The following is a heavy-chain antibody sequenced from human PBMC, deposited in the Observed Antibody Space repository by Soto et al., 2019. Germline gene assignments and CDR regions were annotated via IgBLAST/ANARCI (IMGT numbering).Heavy chain of an antibody. CDR3: ARDYSNSAFDY. Sequence: GGSLRLSCAASGFTFSDYYMSWIRQAPGKGLEWVSYISSSSSNIYYADSVRGRYTISRDNAKNSLYLQMNSLRAEDTAVYYCARDYSNSAFDYWGQGTLVTVSS. D-gene: IGHD4-4*01. V-gene: IGHV3-11*01. J-gene: IGHJ4*02. CDR1: GFTFSDYY. CDR2: ISSSSSNI.